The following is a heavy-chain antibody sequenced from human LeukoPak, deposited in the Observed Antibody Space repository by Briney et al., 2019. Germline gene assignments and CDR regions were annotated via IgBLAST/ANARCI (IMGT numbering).Heavy chain of an antibody. V-gene: IGHV3-66*01. J-gene: IGHJ3*02. CDR3: AREGEGDYYDSNDAFDI. D-gene: IGHD3-22*01. CDR1: GFTVSSNY. CDR2: IYSGGST. Sequence: GGSLRLSCAASGFTVSSNYMSWVRQAPGKGLEWVSVIYSGGSTYYADSVKGRFTISRDNSKNTLYLQVNSLRAEDTAVYYCAREGEGDYYDSNDAFDIWGQGTMVTVSS.